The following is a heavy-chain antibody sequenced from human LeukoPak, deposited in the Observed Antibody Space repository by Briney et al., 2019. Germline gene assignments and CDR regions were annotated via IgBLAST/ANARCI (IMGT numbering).Heavy chain of an antibody. V-gene: IGHV1-69*05. CDR1: GGTFSSYA. J-gene: IGHJ6*03. CDR3: ARVSSTSHYYYYYYMDV. Sequence: GASVKVSCKASGGTFSSYAISWVRQAPGQGLEWMGGIIPIFGTANYAQKFQGRVTITTDESTSTAYMELSSLRSEDTAVYYCARVSSTSHYYYYYYMDVWGKGTTVTVSS. CDR2: IIPIFGTA. D-gene: IGHD2-2*01.